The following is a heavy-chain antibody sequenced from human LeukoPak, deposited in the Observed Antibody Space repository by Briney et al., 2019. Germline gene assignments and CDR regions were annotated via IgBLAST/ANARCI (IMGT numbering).Heavy chain of an antibody. CDR1: GGSFSGYY. V-gene: IGHV4-34*01. CDR2: INHSGST. J-gene: IGHJ4*02. Sequence: SETLSLTCAVYGGSFSGYYWSWIRQPPGKGLEWIGEINHSGSTNYNPSLKSRVTISVDTSKNQFSLKLSSVTAADTAVYYCARSLWGSSWHYYWGQGTLVTVSS. CDR3: ARSLWGSSWHYY. D-gene: IGHD6-13*01.